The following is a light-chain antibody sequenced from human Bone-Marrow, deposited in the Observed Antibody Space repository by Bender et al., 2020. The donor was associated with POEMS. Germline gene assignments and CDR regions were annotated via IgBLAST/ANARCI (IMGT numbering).Light chain of an antibody. CDR1: RSDVGGYNY. J-gene: IGLJ2*01. Sequence: QSALTQPPSASGSPGQSVTISCTGTRSDVGGYNYVSWYRQNPGKAPKLMIYEVNKRPSGVPDRFSGSKSGNTASLTVSGLHVDDEATYYCSSFAGRSVVFGGGTKLTV. CDR3: SSFAGRSVV. V-gene: IGLV2-8*01. CDR2: EVN.